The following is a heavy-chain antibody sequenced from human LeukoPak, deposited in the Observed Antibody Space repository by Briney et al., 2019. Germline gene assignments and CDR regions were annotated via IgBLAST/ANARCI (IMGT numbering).Heavy chain of an antibody. CDR2: ISSSGSTI. Sequence: GGSLRLSCAASGFTFSSYEMNWVRQAPGKGLEWVSYISSSGSTIYYADSVKGRFTISRDNAKNSLYLQMNSLRAEDTAVYYCARPYYYDCSGYRSWGQGTLVTVSS. D-gene: IGHD3-22*01. J-gene: IGHJ5*02. CDR1: GFTFSSYE. CDR3: ARPYYYDCSGYRS. V-gene: IGHV3-48*03.